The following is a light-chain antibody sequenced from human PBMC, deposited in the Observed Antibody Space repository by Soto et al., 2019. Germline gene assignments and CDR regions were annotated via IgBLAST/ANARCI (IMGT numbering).Light chain of an antibody. CDR3: QHYET. J-gene: IGKJ1*01. V-gene: IGKV3-20*01. Sequence: EIVLTQSPGTLSLSPGERATLSCRASQSGSSSFLAWYQQKPGQAPRLLIYGASSRAAGIPDRFSGSGSGTDFTLTISRLEPEDFAVYYCQHYETFGQGTKVDIK. CDR1: QSGSSSF. CDR2: GAS.